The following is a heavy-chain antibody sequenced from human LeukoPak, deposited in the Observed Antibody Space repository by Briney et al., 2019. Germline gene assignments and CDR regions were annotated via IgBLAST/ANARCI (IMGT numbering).Heavy chain of an antibody. D-gene: IGHD6-13*01. V-gene: IGHV4-59*03. Sequence: SETLSLTCPVSGGSISSYYWSWIRQPPGKGLEWIGYIYYSGSTNYNPSLKSRVTMSVDTSKDQFSLNLRSVTAADTAVYYCAKYFAATGESHLDHWGQGSLVTVS. CDR2: IYYSGST. CDR3: AKYFAATGESHLDH. CDR1: GGSISSYY. J-gene: IGHJ4*02.